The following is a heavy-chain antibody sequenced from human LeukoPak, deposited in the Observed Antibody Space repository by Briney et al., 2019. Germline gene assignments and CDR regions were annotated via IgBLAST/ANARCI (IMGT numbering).Heavy chain of an antibody. CDR3: ASGTSTYYELYF. J-gene: IGHJ4*02. V-gene: IGHV4-39*01. D-gene: IGHD3-3*01. Sequence: SETLSPTCTVSGGSSSSSTYYWVWIRQPPGKGLEWIGSFFYSGSTYYNPSLKSRLTMSVDTSNNQFSLKLMSVTAADTAVYYCASGTSTYYELYFWGQGTLVTVSS. CDR1: GGSSSSSTYY. CDR2: FFYSGST.